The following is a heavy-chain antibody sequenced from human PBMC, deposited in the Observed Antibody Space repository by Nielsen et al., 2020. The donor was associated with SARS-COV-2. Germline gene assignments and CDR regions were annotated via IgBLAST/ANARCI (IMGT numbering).Heavy chain of an antibody. J-gene: IGHJ3*02. CDR2: IYYSGST. Sequence: SETLSLTCTVSGGSISSYYWSWIRQPPGKGLEWIGYIYYSGSTNYNPSLKSRVTISVDTSKNQFSLKLSSVTAADTAVYYCARCIAAAGTILGAFDIWGQGTMVTVSS. CDR3: ARCIAAAGTILGAFDI. CDR1: GGSISSYY. D-gene: IGHD6-13*01. V-gene: IGHV4-59*01.